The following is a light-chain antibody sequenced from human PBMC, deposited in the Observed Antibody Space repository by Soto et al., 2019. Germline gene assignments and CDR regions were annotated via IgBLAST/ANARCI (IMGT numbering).Light chain of an antibody. CDR2: DAA. CDR1: QSVGTS. V-gene: IGKV3-11*01. Sequence: DIVLTQSPATLSLSPGDRATLSCRASQSVGTSLAWYKQQPGQAPRLLIHDAAYRASGIPERFSGSGSGTAFSLSISSLEPDDFAVYYCQPRSSWPRSFGRGTKVEV. CDR3: QPRSSWPRS. J-gene: IGKJ1*01.